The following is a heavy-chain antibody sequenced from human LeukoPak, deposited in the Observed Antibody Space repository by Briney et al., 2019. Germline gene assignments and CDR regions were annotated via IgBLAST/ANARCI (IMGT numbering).Heavy chain of an antibody. Sequence: GGSLRLSCTVSGFTVSSNSMSWVRQAPGKGPEWVSFIYSGTIHYSDSVKGRFTISRDNSKNTLYLQMNSLRAEDTAVYYCARRAGAYSHPYDYWGQGTLVTVSS. CDR3: ARRAGAYSHPYDY. CDR2: IYSGTI. D-gene: IGHD4/OR15-4a*01. V-gene: IGHV3-53*01. CDR1: GFTVSSNS. J-gene: IGHJ4*02.